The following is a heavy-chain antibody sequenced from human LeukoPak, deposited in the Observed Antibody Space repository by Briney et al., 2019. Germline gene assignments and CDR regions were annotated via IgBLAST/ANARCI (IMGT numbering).Heavy chain of an antibody. CDR1: GFTFSDYS. CDR2: INPNGGDT. CDR3: TRVVGYGHFDY. Sequence: GGSLRLSCTASGFTFSDYSMHWVRQAPGKGLEYVSAINPNGGDTYYADSVKGRFTISRDNSKNTLYLQMGSLGADDMAMYYCTRVVGYGHFDYWGQGTLVTVSS. J-gene: IGHJ4*02. D-gene: IGHD1-26*01. V-gene: IGHV3-64*02.